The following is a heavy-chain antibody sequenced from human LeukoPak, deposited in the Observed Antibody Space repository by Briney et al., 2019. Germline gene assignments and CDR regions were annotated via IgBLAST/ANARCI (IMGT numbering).Heavy chain of an antibody. D-gene: IGHD1-26*01. CDR1: GFTFTTYW. CDR3: ARDSGSSEYYFDY. Sequence: PGGSLTLSCATSGFTFTTYWMNWVRQAPGKGLEWVSSISSSSSYIYYADSVKGRFTISRDNAKNSLYLQMNSLRAEDTAVYYCARDSGSSEYYFDYWGQGTLVTVSS. V-gene: IGHV3-21*01. J-gene: IGHJ4*02. CDR2: ISSSSSYI.